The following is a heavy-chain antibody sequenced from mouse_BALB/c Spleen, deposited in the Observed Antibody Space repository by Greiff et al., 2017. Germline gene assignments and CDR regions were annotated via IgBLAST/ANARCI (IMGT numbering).Heavy chain of an antibody. Sequence: EVHLVESGGGLVKPGGSLKLSCAASGFTFSSYAMSWVRQTPEKRLEWVASISSGGSTYYPDSVKGRFTISRDNARNILYLQMSSLRSEDTAMYYCARFEITTGYYAMDYWGQGTSVTVSS. CDR3: ARFEITTGYYAMDY. J-gene: IGHJ4*01. CDR2: ISSGGST. D-gene: IGHD2-4*01. V-gene: IGHV5-6-5*01. CDR1: GFTFSSYA.